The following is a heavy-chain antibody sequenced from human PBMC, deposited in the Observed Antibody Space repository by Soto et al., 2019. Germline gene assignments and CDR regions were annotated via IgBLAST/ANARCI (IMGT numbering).Heavy chain of an antibody. CDR3: ARVIESFCSGGSCFKNWFDP. CDR1: GYTFTGYY. CDR2: IIPIFGTA. V-gene: IGHV1-69*13. Sequence: SVKVSCKASGYTFTGYYMHWVRQAPGQGLKWMGWIIPIFGTANYAQKFQGRVTITADESTSTAYMELSSLRSEDTAVYYCARVIESFCSGGSCFKNWFDPWGQGTLVTVSS. J-gene: IGHJ5*02. D-gene: IGHD2-15*01.